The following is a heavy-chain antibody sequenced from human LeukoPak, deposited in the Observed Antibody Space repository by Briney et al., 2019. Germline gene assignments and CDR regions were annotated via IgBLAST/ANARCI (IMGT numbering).Heavy chain of an antibody. CDR2: IYYSGST. CDR1: GGSIRSYY. D-gene: IGHD3-10*01. J-gene: IGHJ4*02. CDR3: AGGSYYNGLGY. Sequence: SETLSLTCTVSGGSIRSYYRSWIRQSPGEGLESIGYIYYSGSTNYNPSLKSRVTMSVDTTKNQFSLKMRSVTAADTAVYYCAGGSYYNGLGYWGQGTLVTVSS. V-gene: IGHV4-59*01.